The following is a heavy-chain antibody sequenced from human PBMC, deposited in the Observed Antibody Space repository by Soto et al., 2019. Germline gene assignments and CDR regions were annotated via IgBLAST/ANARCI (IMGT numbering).Heavy chain of an antibody. D-gene: IGHD3-22*01. V-gene: IGHV5-51*01. CDR3: ARTYYDSDGGYYYYGMDV. J-gene: IGHJ6*02. Sequence: GESLKISCKGSGYSFTSYWIGWVRQMPGKGLEWMGIIYPGDSDTRYSPSFQGQVTISADKSISTAYLQWSSLKASDTAMYYCARTYYDSDGGYYYYGMDVWGQGTTVTVS. CDR2: IYPGDSDT. CDR1: GYSFTSYW.